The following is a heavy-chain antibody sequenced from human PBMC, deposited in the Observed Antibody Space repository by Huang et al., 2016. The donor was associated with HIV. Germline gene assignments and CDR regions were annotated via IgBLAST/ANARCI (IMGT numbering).Heavy chain of an antibody. CDR2: MRWNSGSI. CDR3: AKDIKADSSGWYTWAFDI. CDR1: GFTFDDYA. Sequence: EVQLVESGGGLVQPGRSLRLSCAASGFTFDDYAMHWVRQGPGKGLEWVSGMRWNSGSIGDADSVKGRFTISRDNAKNSLHLQMNSLRAEDTALYYCAKDIKADSSGWYTWAFDIWGQGTMVTVSS. D-gene: IGHD6-19*01. V-gene: IGHV3-9*01. J-gene: IGHJ3*02.